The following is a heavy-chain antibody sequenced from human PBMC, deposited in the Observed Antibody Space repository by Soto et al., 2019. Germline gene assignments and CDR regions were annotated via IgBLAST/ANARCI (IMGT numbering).Heavy chain of an antibody. CDR2: IIPILGIA. V-gene: IGHV1-69*08. Sequence: QVQLVQSGAEVKKPASSVKVSCKASGGTFSSYTISWVRQAPGQGLEWMGRIIPILGIANDAQKFQGRVTSTADKSTSTAYKELSSLRSEDTAVYYCARDGYSYDHGHRDFDYWGQGTLVTVSS. CDR3: ARDGYSYDHGHRDFDY. CDR1: GGTFSSYT. D-gene: IGHD5-18*01. J-gene: IGHJ4*02.